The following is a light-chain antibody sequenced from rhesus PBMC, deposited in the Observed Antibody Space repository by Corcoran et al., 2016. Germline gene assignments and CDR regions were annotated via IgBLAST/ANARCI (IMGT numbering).Light chain of an antibody. CDR3: QQYSSRPHS. J-gene: IGKJ2*01. CDR1: QGISSW. CDR2: KAS. V-gene: IGKV1-22*01. Sequence: DIQMTQSPSSLSASVGDTVTITCRASQGISSWLAWYQPKPGKAPKFLLYKASSLQSGVPSRFSGSGSGTDFTLTISSLQSEYFATYYCQQYSSRPHSFGQGTKVEIK.